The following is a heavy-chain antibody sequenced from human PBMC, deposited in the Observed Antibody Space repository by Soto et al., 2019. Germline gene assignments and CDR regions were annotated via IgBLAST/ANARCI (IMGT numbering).Heavy chain of an antibody. CDR3: AKDRGWLAERYYYGMDV. D-gene: IGHD6-19*01. J-gene: IGHJ6*02. V-gene: IGHV3-30*18. Sequence: QVQLGESGGGVVQPGRSLRLSCAASGFTFSSYGMHWVRQAPGKGLEWVAVISYDGSNKYYADSVKGRFTICRDNSKNTLYLQMNSLRAEDTAVYYCAKDRGWLAERYYYGMDVWGQGTTVTVSS. CDR2: ISYDGSNK. CDR1: GFTFSSYG.